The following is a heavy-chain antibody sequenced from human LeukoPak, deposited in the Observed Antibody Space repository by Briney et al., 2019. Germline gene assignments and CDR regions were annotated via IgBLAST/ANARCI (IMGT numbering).Heavy chain of an antibody. CDR3: ARGAGKDSGYTDFDY. CDR2: IFYSGST. J-gene: IGHJ4*02. CDR1: SGSISTSNYY. Sequence: SETLSLTCTVSSGSISTSNYYWGWVRQPPGTALEWIGNIFYSGSTYYSPSLKSRVTISLDTSRNQFSLKLSSVTAADTAVYYCARGAGKDSGYTDFDYWGQGTLVTVSS. V-gene: IGHV4-39*07. D-gene: IGHD5-12*01.